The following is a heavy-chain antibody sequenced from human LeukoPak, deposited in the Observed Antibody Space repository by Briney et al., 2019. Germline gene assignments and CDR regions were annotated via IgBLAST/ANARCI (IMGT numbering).Heavy chain of an antibody. Sequence: QSGGSLRLSCAASGFTFSSYWMSWVRQAPGKGLEWVANIKQDGSEKYYVDSVKGRFTISRDNAKNSLYLQMNSLRADGTAVYYCARDFFYGDYAGYWGQGTLVTVSS. CDR2: IKQDGSEK. CDR1: GFTFSSYW. CDR3: ARDFFYGDYAGY. V-gene: IGHV3-7*01. J-gene: IGHJ4*02. D-gene: IGHD4-17*01.